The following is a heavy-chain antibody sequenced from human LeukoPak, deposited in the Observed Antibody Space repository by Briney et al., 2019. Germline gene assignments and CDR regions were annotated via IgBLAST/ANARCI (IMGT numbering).Heavy chain of an antibody. D-gene: IGHD4-17*01. CDR3: ARLPDYGDYYDAFDI. V-gene: IGHV5-51*01. CDR2: IYPGDSDT. CDR1: GYSFTSYW. J-gene: IGHJ3*02. Sequence: GESLKISCKGSGYSFTSYWIGWVRQMPGKGLECMGIIYPGDSDTRYSPSFQGQVTISADKSISTAYLQWSSLKASDTAMYYCARLPDYGDYYDAFDIWGQGTMVTVSS.